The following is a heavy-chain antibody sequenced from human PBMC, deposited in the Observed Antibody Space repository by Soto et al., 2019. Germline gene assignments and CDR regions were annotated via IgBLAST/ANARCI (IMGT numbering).Heavy chain of an antibody. Sequence: QVQLVESGGGVVQPGRSLRLSCAASGFPFTTYGRHWFGEGPGKGLEWVAVISYDGSNKYYADSVKGRFTISRDNSKNTLYLQMNSLRPEDTALYYCVGGQYYFDYRGQGTLVTVSS. CDR3: VGGQYYFDY. J-gene: IGHJ4*02. V-gene: IGHV3-30*03. D-gene: IGHD3-10*01. CDR2: ISYDGSNK. CDR1: GFPFTTYG.